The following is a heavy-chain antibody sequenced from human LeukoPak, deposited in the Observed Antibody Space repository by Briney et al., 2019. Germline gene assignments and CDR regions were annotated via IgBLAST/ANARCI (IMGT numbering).Heavy chain of an antibody. CDR3: ARPQLLYSNWFDP. Sequence: ASVKVSCKASGYTFTGYYMHWVRQAPGQGLEWMGWINPNSGGTNYAQKFQGRVTMTRDTSISTAYMELSRPRSDDTAVYYCARPQLLYSNWFDPWGQGTLVTVSS. V-gene: IGHV1-2*02. CDR2: INPNSGGT. D-gene: IGHD2-2*02. J-gene: IGHJ5*02. CDR1: GYTFTGYY.